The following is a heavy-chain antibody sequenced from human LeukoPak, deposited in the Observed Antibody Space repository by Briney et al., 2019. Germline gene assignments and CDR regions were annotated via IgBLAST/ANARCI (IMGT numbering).Heavy chain of an antibody. Sequence: SETLSLTCTVSGGSISSGDYYWSWIRQPPGKGLEWIGYIYYSGSTYYNPPLKSRVTISVDTSKNQFSLKLSSVTAADTAVYYCARADGMVRGVIGSFFDYWGQGTLVTVSS. J-gene: IGHJ4*02. V-gene: IGHV4-30-4*02. CDR1: GGSISSGDYY. D-gene: IGHD3-10*01. CDR3: ARADGMVRGVIGSFFDY. CDR2: IYYSGST.